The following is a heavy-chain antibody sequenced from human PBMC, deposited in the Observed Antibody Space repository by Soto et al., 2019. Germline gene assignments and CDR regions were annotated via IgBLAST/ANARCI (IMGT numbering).Heavy chain of an antibody. Sequence: QMQLVESGGAVVQPGRSLRLSCAASGFTFRSYDMHWVRQAPGKGLEWVAVISFDESSEDYADSVKGRFTLSRDDSANTLVLELNTVRPADSAMYYCARRVEYCSSANCWKYWYFDRWGRGTLVTVSS. J-gene: IGHJ2*01. CDR3: ARRVEYCSSANCWKYWYFDR. CDR1: GFTFRSYD. CDR2: ISFDESSE. V-gene: IGHV3-30-3*01. D-gene: IGHD2-2*01.